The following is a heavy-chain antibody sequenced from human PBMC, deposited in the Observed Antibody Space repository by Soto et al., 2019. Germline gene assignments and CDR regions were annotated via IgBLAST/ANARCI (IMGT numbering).Heavy chain of an antibody. V-gene: IGHV5-51*01. J-gene: IGHJ2*01. Sequence: PGESLKISCNGSGYSFSTHWIGWVRQMPGKGLEWMAIIYPDDSKTKYSPSFQGQVTISADKSTSTAYLQWSSLKASDTAMYYCARLPSTVFGVVIPGSYWYFDLWGRGTLVTVSS. CDR3: ARLPSTVFGVVIPGSYWYFDL. CDR1: GYSFSTHW. CDR2: IYPDDSKT. D-gene: IGHD3-3*01.